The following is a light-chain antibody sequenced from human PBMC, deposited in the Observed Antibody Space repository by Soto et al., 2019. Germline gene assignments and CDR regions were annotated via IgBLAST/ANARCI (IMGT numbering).Light chain of an antibody. CDR2: STN. CDR3: VLYMGSGIGV. V-gene: IGLV8-61*01. J-gene: IGLJ3*02. CDR1: SGSVSTSFH. Sequence: QTVVTQEPSFSVSPGGTVTLTCALSSGSVSTSFHPSWYRQTPGQAPRTLIYSTNTRSSGVPDRFSGSILGNKAALTITGAQADDEYDYYCVLYMGSGIGVFGGGTQLTVL.